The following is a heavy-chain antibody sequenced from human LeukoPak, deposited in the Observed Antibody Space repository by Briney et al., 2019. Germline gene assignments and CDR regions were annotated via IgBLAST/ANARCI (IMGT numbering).Heavy chain of an antibody. Sequence: SETLSLTCTVSGVSVSSGSYYWSWIRQPPGKGLEWIGYIYYSGSTNYNPSLKSRVTISVDTSKNQFSLKLSSVTAADTAVYYCARVGSYNWKFRYFDYWGQGTLVTVSS. CDR1: GVSVSSGSYY. D-gene: IGHD1-20*01. J-gene: IGHJ4*02. V-gene: IGHV4-61*01. CDR3: ARVGSYNWKFRYFDY. CDR2: IYYSGST.